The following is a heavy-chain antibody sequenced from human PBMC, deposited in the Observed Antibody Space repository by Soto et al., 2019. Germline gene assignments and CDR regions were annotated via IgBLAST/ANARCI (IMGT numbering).Heavy chain of an antibody. D-gene: IGHD2-21*02. CDR3: AKGRSLVVVTYDY. CDR1: GFTFSSYA. CDR2: ISGSGGST. V-gene: IGHV3-23*01. J-gene: IGHJ4*02. Sequence: PGGSLRLSCAASGFTFSSYAMSCVRQAPGKGLEWVSAISGSGGSTYYADSVKGRFTISRDNSKNTLCLQMNSLRAEDTAVYYCAKGRSLVVVTYDYWGQGTLVTVSS.